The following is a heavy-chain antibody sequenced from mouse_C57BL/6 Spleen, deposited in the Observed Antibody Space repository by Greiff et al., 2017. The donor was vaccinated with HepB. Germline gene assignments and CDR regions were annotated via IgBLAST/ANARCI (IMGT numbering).Heavy chain of an antibody. D-gene: IGHD1-3*01. CDR3: ARVYEAMDY. Sequence: EVKLMESGGGLVKPGGSLKLSCAASGFTFSSYAMSWVRQTPEKRLEWVATISDGGSYTYYPDNVKGRFTISRDNTKNNLYLQMSHLKSEDTAMYYCARVYEAMDYWGQGTSVTVSS. CDR1: GFTFSSYA. V-gene: IGHV5-4*03. J-gene: IGHJ4*01. CDR2: ISDGGSYT.